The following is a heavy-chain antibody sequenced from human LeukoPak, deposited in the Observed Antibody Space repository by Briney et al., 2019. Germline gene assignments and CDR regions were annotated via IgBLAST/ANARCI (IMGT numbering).Heavy chain of an antibody. CDR1: GFTVNSYA. CDR3: AKGGRRHYGDYVAF. Sequence: GGSLRLSCDASGFTVNSYAMNWIRQAPGKGLEWVSVISASGDNTYYADSVKGRFTISRDDSKNTVYLQMNSLRADDTAVYHCAKGGRRHYGDYVAFWGQGTLVTVSS. D-gene: IGHD4-17*01. CDR2: ISASGDNT. V-gene: IGHV3-23*01. J-gene: IGHJ4*02.